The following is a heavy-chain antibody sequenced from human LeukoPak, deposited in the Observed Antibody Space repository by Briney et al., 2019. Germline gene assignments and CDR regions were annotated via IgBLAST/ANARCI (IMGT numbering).Heavy chain of an antibody. CDR2: ISGSGGST. Sequence: GGSLRLSCAAAGFTLNINAMSWVRQAPGKGLEWVSAISGSGGSTYYADSVKGRFTISRDNSKNTLYLQMNSLRAEDTAVYYCAKDSGYCSSTSCYRVPFYFDYWGQGTLVTVSS. D-gene: IGHD2-2*03. V-gene: IGHV3-23*01. CDR3: AKDSGYCSSTSCYRVPFYFDY. CDR1: GFTLNINA. J-gene: IGHJ4*02.